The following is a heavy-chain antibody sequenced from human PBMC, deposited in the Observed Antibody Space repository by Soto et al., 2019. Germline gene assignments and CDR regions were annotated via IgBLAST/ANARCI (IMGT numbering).Heavy chain of an antibody. V-gene: IGHV3-30*03. CDR3: AIIHSGSFGFDI. D-gene: IGHD1-26*01. CDR1: GLTFNIYD. Sequence: VQLVESGGGVVQPGRSLRLSCTASGLTFNIYDIYWVRQDPGKGLEWVSHISYDGNNKYYADSVKSRFTISRDNSKNTLYLQMDSLRAEDTAVYHCAIIHSGSFGFDIWGQGTMVIFSS. CDR2: ISYDGNNK. J-gene: IGHJ3*02.